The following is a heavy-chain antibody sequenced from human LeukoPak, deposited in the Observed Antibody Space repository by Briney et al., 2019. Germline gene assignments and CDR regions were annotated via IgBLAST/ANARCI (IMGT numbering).Heavy chain of an antibody. J-gene: IGHJ4*02. D-gene: IGHD3-22*01. Sequence: GGSLRLSCAASGFTFSSSWMTWVRQAPGKGLEWVANIKEDGSEKYYVDSVKGRFTISRDNAKNTLYLQMNSLRAEDTAVYYCARGDFWSGYYYDSSGYYSHFDYWGQGTLVTVSS. CDR1: GFTFSSSW. V-gene: IGHV3-7*04. CDR3: ARGDFWSGYYYDSSGYYSHFDY. CDR2: IKEDGSEK.